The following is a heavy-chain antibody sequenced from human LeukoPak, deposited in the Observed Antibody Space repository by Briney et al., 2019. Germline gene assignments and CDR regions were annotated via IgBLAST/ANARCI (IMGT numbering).Heavy chain of an antibody. CDR1: GGSISSGGYY. Sequence: SETLSLTCTVSGGSISSGGYYWSWIRQHPGKGLEWIGYIYYSGSTYYNPSLKSRVTISVDTSKNQFSLKLSSVTAADTAVYYCARGGCSSTSCYLVPSNWFDPWGQGTPVTVSS. CDR3: ARGGCSSTSCYLVPSNWFDP. V-gene: IGHV4-31*03. CDR2: IYYSGST. D-gene: IGHD2-2*01. J-gene: IGHJ5*02.